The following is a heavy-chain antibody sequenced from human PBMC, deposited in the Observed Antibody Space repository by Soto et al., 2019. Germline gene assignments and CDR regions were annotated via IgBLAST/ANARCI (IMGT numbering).Heavy chain of an antibody. V-gene: IGHV4-4*02. J-gene: IGHJ5*02. Sequence: PSETLSLTCAVSGGSFTSNNWWTWVRQPPGQGLEWIGEIYRTGSTNYNPSLKSRVTISVDTSKNQFSLKLSSVTAADTAVYYCAGPEGDWFDPWGQGALVTVSS. CDR1: GGSFTSNNW. CDR3: AGPEGDWFDP. CDR2: IYRTGST. D-gene: IGHD3-16*01.